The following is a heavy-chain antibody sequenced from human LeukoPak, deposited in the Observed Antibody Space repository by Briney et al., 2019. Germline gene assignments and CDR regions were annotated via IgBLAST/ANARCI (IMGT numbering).Heavy chain of an antibody. Sequence: PGGSLRLSCAASGFTFSSYAMSWVHQAPGKGLEWVSAISGSGGSTYYADSVKGRFTIPRDDSKNTLYLQMNSLRAEDTAVYYCVKTLSSGWYPDYWGQGTLVTVSS. CDR3: VKTLSSGWYPDY. V-gene: IGHV3-23*01. CDR1: GFTFSSYA. J-gene: IGHJ4*02. D-gene: IGHD6-19*01. CDR2: ISGSGGST.